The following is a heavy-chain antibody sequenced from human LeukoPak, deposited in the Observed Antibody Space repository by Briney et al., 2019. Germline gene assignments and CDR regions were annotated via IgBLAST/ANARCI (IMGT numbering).Heavy chain of an antibody. Sequence: PGGSLRLSCAASGFTFSSYWMHWVPQAPGKGLVWVSRINSDGILTTYADSVKGLFTISRDNAKSTLYLQMNSLRAEDTAVYYCARASVGYCSGGSCWPDYWGQGTLVTVSS. J-gene: IGHJ4*02. V-gene: IGHV3-74*01. CDR1: GFTFSSYW. D-gene: IGHD2-15*01. CDR3: ARASVGYCSGGSCWPDY. CDR2: INSDGILT.